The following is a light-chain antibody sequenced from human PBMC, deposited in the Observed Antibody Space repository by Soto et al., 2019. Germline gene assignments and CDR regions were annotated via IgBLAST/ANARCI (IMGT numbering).Light chain of an antibody. J-gene: IGKJ1*01. Sequence: EVVLTQSPGTLSLSPGERATLSCRASQSVSSRYLGWYQQKPGQTPRLLIYGASTRATGIPDRFSGGGSGTDFTLTISRLEPEDFAVYYCQQYGTSVWTFGQGTQVEIK. V-gene: IGKV3-20*01. CDR3: QQYGTSVWT. CDR2: GAS. CDR1: QSVSSRY.